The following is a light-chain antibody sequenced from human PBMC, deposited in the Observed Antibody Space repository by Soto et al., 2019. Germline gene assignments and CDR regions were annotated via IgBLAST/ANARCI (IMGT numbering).Light chain of an antibody. J-gene: IGKJ1*01. CDR2: GAS. CDR1: QSISDT. CDR3: QQYNNWPWT. V-gene: IGKV3-15*01. Sequence: ETVTAQPPACLSVSQAVRPTLACPASQSISDTLAWYQQKPGQAPRLLIHGASTRATGFPARFSGSGSGTDFTLTISSLQSEDFAIYYCQQYNNWPWTFGQGTKVDIK.